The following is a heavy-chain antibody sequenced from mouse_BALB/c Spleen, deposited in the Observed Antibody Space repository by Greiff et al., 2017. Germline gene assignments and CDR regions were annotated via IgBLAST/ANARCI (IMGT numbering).Heavy chain of an antibody. CDR2: IDPANGNT. CDR3: ASGTGTFDY. J-gene: IGHJ2*01. D-gene: IGHD4-1*01. Sequence: EVQLKESGAELVKPGASVKLSCTASGFNIKDTYMHWVKQRPEQGLEWIGRIDPANGNTKYDPKFQGKATITADTSSNTAYLQLSSLTSEDTAVYYCASGTGTFDYWGQGTTLTVSS. V-gene: IGHV14-3*02. CDR1: GFNIKDTY.